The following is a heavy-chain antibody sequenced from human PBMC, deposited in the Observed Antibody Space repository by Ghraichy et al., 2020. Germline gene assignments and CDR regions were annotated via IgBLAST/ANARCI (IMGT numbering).Heavy chain of an antibody. Sequence: SETLSLTCTVSGGSISSSSYYWGWIRQPPGKGLEWIGSIYYSGSTYYNPSHKSRVTISVDTSKNQFSLKLSSVTAADTAVYYCARQGIAAPHYWGQGTLVTVSS. D-gene: IGHD6-13*01. CDR1: GGSISSSSYY. V-gene: IGHV4-39*01. CDR2: IYYSGST. J-gene: IGHJ4*02. CDR3: ARQGIAAPHY.